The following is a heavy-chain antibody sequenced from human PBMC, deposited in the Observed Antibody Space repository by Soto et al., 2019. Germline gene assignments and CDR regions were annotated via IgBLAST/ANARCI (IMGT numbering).Heavy chain of an antibody. V-gene: IGHV6-1*01. CDR1: GDSVSSNSVV. Sequence: SQTLSLTCAISGDSVSSNSVVWNWIRQSPSRGLEWLGRTYYRSKWYYEYAESVKSRIAINPDTSKSQFSLTVTSVTAADTAVYYCARRIVATETFDYWGQGTLVTVSS. J-gene: IGHJ4*02. D-gene: IGHD5-12*01. CDR3: ARRIVATETFDY. CDR2: TYYRSKWYY.